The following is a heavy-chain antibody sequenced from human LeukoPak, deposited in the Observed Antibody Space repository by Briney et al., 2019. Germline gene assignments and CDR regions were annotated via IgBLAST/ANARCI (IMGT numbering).Heavy chain of an antibody. CDR1: GFTFSSYA. V-gene: IGHV3-23*01. J-gene: IGHJ4*02. CDR2: ISGSGGST. D-gene: IGHD3-22*01. Sequence: GGSLRLSCAASGFTFSSYAMSWVRQAPGKGLEWVSAISGSGGSTYYADSVKGRFTISRDNSKNTLYLQMNSLRAEDTAVYYCAKTYLAWYYDSSGYFDYWGQGTLVTVSS. CDR3: AKTYLAWYYDSSGYFDY.